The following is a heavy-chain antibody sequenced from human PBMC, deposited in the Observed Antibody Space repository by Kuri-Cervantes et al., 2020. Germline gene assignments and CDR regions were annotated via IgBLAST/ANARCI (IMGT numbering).Heavy chain of an antibody. CDR3: AKGEYGSYSA. CDR1: GFSFSDYY. CDR2: ISGSGITI. D-gene: IGHD1-26*01. Sequence: GESLKISCAASGFSFSDYYMNWIRQAPGKGLEWVSYISGSGITIYYADSVKGRFTISRDNSKNTLYLQMNSLRAEDTAVYYCAKGEYGSYSAWGQGTLVTVSS. J-gene: IGHJ5*02. V-gene: IGHV3-11*04.